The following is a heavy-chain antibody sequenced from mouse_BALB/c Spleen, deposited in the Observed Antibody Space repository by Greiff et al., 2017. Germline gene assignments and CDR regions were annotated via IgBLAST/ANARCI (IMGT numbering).Heavy chain of an antibody. Sequence: EVKVVESGGDLVKPGGSLKLSCAASGFTFSSYGMSWVRQTPDKRLEWVATISSGGSYTYYPDSVKGRFTISRDNAKNTLYLQMSSLKSEDTAKYYCARRAVVAHDWYVDVWGAGTTVTVSS. CDR3: ARRAVVAHDWYVDV. D-gene: IGHD1-1*01. CDR1: GFTFSSYG. J-gene: IGHJ1*01. V-gene: IGHV5-6*02. CDR2: ISSGGSYT.